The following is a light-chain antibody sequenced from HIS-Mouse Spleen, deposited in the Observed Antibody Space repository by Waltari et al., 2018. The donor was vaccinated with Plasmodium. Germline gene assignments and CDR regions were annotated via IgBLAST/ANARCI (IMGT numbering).Light chain of an antibody. CDR3: QQRSNWPRVLT. J-gene: IGKJ4*01. Sequence: ELVLTQSPATLSLSPGERAPLSCRASQSVSSYLAWYQQKPGQAPRLLIYDASNRATGIPARFSGSGSGTDFTLTISSLEPEDFAVYYCQQRSNWPRVLTFGGGTKVEIK. CDR2: DAS. CDR1: QSVSSY. V-gene: IGKV3-11*01.